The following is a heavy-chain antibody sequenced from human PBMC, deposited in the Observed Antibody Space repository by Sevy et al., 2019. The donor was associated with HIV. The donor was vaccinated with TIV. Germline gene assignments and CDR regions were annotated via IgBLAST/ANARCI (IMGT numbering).Heavy chain of an antibody. V-gene: IGHV3-30-3*01. CDR2: ISYDGSNK. CDR1: GFTFSSYA. CDR3: ARDRGPGKNVFFDY. Sequence: GGCLRLSCAASGFTFSSYAMHWVRQAPGKGLEWVAVISYDGSNKYYADSVKGRFTISRDNSKNTLYLQMNSLRTEDTAVYYCARDRGPGKNVFFDYWGHGTLVTVSS. J-gene: IGHJ4*01. D-gene: IGHD3-10*01.